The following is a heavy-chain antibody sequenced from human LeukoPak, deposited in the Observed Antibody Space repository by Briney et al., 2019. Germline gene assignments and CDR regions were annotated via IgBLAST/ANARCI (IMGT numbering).Heavy chain of an antibody. CDR3: ARVRFWRLRTERLYAYFDY. D-gene: IGHD3-3*01. V-gene: IGHV4-34*01. CDR1: GGSFSGYY. J-gene: IGHJ4*02. CDR2: INHSGST. Sequence: SETLSLTCAVYGGSFSGYYWSWIRQPPGKGLEWIGEINHSGSTNYNPSLKSRVTISVDTSKNQFSLKLSSVTAADTAVYYCARVRFWRLRTERLYAYFDYWGQGTLVTVSS.